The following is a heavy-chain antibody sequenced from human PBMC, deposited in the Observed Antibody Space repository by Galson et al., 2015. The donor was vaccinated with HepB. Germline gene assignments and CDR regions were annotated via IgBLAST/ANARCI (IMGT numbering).Heavy chain of an antibody. D-gene: IGHD6-19*01. CDR3: ARQGSGWYTDAFDI. J-gene: IGHJ3*02. CDR2: ISFSGST. Sequence: ETLSLTCTVSGGSISSSSYYWGWIRQPPGKRLEWIGSISFSGSTDYNPSLTSRVTISVDTSKNQFSLKLSSVTATDTAVYYCARQGSGWYTDAFDIWGQGTMVTVSS. CDR1: GGSISSSSYY. V-gene: IGHV4-39*01.